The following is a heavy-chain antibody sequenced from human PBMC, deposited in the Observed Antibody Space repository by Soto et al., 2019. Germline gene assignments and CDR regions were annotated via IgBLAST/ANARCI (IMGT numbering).Heavy chain of an antibody. Sequence: QVQLQESGPGLVKPSETLSLTCTVSGGSVSSGSYYWSWIRQPPGKGLEWIGYIYYSGSTNYNPSLKSRVTISVYTSKNQFSLKLSSVTAADTAVYYCARARQDIVVVVAATSWFDPWGQGTLVTVSS. CDR1: GGSVSSGSYY. CDR2: IYYSGST. CDR3: ARARQDIVVVVAATSWFDP. J-gene: IGHJ5*02. D-gene: IGHD2-15*01. V-gene: IGHV4-61*01.